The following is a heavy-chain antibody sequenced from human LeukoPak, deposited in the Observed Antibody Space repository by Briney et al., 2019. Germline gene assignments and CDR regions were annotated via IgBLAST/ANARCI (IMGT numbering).Heavy chain of an antibody. Sequence: PGGSLRLSCAASGFTFSSYGMHWVRQAPGKGLEWVAVIWYDGSNKYYADSVKGRFTISRDNSKNTLYLQMNSLRAEDAAAYHCAKDHSGSYSTFDYWGQGTLVTVSS. V-gene: IGHV3-33*06. D-gene: IGHD1-26*01. J-gene: IGHJ4*02. CDR2: IWYDGSNK. CDR3: AKDHSGSYSTFDY. CDR1: GFTFSSYG.